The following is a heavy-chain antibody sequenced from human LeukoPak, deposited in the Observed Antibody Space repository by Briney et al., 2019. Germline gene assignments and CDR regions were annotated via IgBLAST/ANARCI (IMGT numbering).Heavy chain of an antibody. CDR1: GFTFSSYS. V-gene: IGHV3-21*01. D-gene: IGHD3-3*01. Sequence: GGSLRLSCAASGFTFSSYSMNWVRHAPGKGLEWVSSISSSSSYIYYADSVKGRFTISRDNAKNSLYLQMNSLRAEDTAVYYCASRRITIFGVVISDYWGQGTLVTVSS. CDR3: ASRRITIFGVVISDY. CDR2: ISSSSSYI. J-gene: IGHJ4*02.